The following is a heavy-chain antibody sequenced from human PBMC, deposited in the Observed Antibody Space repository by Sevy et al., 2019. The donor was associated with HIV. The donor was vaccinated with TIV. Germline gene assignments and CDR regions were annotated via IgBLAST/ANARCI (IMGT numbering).Heavy chain of an antibody. CDR2: ISSGSSHI. D-gene: IGHD3-16*01. Sequence: GGSLRLSCVVSGFTFNTYSMTWVRQAPGKGLEWVSFISSGSSHIYYADSVKGRFTISRDNAKNSLYLQMNTLRAEDTALYYCVRDKGGLTDSPAKASLDYWGQGTLVTVSS. CDR1: GFTFNTYS. J-gene: IGHJ4*02. CDR3: VRDKGGLTDSPAKASLDY. V-gene: IGHV3-21*01.